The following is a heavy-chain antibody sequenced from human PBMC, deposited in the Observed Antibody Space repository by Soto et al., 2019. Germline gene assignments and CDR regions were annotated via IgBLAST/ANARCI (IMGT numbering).Heavy chain of an antibody. Sequence: EVQLLESGGGLEQPGGSLRLSCAGSGFTFGAYAMSWVRQAPGKGLEWVSGISGPGSNTYYADSVKGRFTISRDNSNNALFLQMNSLRAEDTAVYYCAKDRAYNGYDFNRFDYWGQGTLVTVSS. CDR3: AKDRAYNGYDFNRFDY. J-gene: IGHJ4*02. CDR2: ISGPGSNT. D-gene: IGHD5-12*01. V-gene: IGHV3-23*01. CDR1: GFTFGAYA.